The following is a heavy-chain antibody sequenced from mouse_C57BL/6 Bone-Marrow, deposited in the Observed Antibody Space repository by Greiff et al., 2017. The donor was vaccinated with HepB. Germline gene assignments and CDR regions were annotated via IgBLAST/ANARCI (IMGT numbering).Heavy chain of an antibody. Sequence: EVQLQQSGAELVKPGASVKLSCTASGFNIKDYYMHWVKQRTEQGLEWIGRIDPEAGETKYAPKFQGKATITADTYSNTAYLQLSSLTSEDTAVDYCARRRMSKFYYFDYWGQGTTLTVSS. V-gene: IGHV14-2*01. CDR2: IDPEAGET. J-gene: IGHJ2*01. CDR3: ARRRMSKFYYFDY. CDR1: GFNIKDYY.